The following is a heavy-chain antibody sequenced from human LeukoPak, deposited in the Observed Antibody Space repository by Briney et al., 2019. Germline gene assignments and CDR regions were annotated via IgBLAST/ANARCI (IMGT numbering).Heavy chain of an antibody. CDR2: IYYSGST. D-gene: IGHD2-15*01. Sequence: PSETLSLTCTVSGGSVSSGSYYWSWIRQPPGKGLEWIGYIYYSGSTNYNPSLKSRVTISVDTSKNRFSLKLSSVTAADTAVYYCATLAHPVVVVLTRDGMDVWGQGTTVTVPS. J-gene: IGHJ6*02. V-gene: IGHV4-61*01. CDR1: GGSVSSGSYY. CDR3: ATLAHPVVVVLTRDGMDV.